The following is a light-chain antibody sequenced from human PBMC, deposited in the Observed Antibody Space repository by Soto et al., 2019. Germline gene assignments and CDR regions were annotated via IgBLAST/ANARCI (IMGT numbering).Light chain of an antibody. V-gene: IGKV1-5*01. J-gene: IGKJ1*01. CDR2: DAS. CDR1: QTINIW. Sequence: DIQMTQSPSTLSASVGDTVTITCRASQTINIWLAWYQQKPGQAPKVLIYDASNLQSEVPSRFSGSGSETDFTLTISSLQPDDFAVYYCQQYHTYSWTFGQGTKVDIK. CDR3: QQYHTYSWT.